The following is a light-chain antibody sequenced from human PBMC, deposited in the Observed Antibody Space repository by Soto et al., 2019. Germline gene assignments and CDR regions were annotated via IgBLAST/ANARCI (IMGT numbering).Light chain of an antibody. CDR2: DAS. J-gene: IGKJ4*01. CDR1: QSISSW. CDR3: QQYNSYSPKLT. Sequence: DIQITQSPSTLSASVGDRVTITCRASQSISSWLAWYQQKPGKAPKLLIYDASSLESGVPSRFSGSGSGTEFTLTISSLQPDDFATYYCQQYNSYSPKLTFGGGTKVDIK. V-gene: IGKV1-5*01.